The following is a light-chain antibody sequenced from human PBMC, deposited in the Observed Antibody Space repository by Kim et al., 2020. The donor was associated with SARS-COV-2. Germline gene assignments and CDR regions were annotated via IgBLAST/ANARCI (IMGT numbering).Light chain of an antibody. CDR3: HHYGTSGRA. J-gene: IGKJ1*01. CDR2: DTS. Sequence: SPGERATLSSRASQYIRSGYLAWCQQKPGQAPRLLIYDTSIRATGIPDRFSGSGSGTDFTLTISRLEPEDFAVYYCHHYGTSGRAFGQGTKVDIK. CDR1: QYIRSGY. V-gene: IGKV3-20*01.